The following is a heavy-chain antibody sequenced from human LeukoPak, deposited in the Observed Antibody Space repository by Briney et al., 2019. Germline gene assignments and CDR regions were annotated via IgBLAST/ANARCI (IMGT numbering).Heavy chain of an antibody. CDR3: ARTTGYDWGDFDY. D-gene: IGHD5-12*01. CDR1: GFTFSSYG. CDR2: ISGRGSRT. Sequence: GGSLRLSCAASGFTFSSYGMHWVRQAPGKGLEWVSGISGRGSRTYYADSVKGRFTVSRDNSKSTLYLQMNSLRADDTAVYYCARTTGYDWGDFDYWGQGTLVTVSS. J-gene: IGHJ4*02. V-gene: IGHV3-23*01.